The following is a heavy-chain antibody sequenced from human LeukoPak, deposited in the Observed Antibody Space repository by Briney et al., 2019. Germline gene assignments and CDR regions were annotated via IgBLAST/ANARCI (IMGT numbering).Heavy chain of an antibody. CDR1: GYTFTGYY. CDR2: INPNSGGT. J-gene: IGHJ3*02. Sequence: ASVKVSCKASGYTFTGYYMHWVRQAPGQGLEWMGWINPNSGGTNYAQKFQGRVTMTRDTSISTAYMELSRLRSDDTAVYYCARPTNGDRFLDAFDIWGQGTMVTVSS. D-gene: IGHD4-17*01. CDR3: ARPTNGDRFLDAFDI. V-gene: IGHV1-2*02.